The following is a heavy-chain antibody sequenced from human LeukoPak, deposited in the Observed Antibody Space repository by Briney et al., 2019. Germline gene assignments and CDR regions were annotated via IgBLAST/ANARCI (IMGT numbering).Heavy chain of an antibody. D-gene: IGHD4/OR15-4a*01. CDR3: ARRAGAYSHPYDY. V-gene: IGHV3-53*01. CDR2: IYSGTT. Sequence: GGSLRLSCTVSGLTVSSNSMSWVRQAPGKGLEWVSFIYSGTTHYSDSVKGRFTISRDNSKNTLYLQMNSLRAEDTAVYYCARRAGAYSHPYDYWGQGTLVTVSS. J-gene: IGHJ4*02. CDR1: GLTVSSNS.